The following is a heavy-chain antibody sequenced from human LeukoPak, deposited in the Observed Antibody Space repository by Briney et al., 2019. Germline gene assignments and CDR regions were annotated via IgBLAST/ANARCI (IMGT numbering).Heavy chain of an antibody. CDR1: GYIFSIYW. Sequence: GASLQISCKGSGYIFSIYWIGWVRQVPGKGLGWMGIIYSGDFDTRYSPSFQGQVTISADKSISTAYLQWSSLKASDTAMYYCARLSAAGSTIDYWGQGTLVTVSS. CDR3: ARLSAAGSTIDY. V-gene: IGHV5-51*01. CDR2: IYSGDFDT. J-gene: IGHJ4*02. D-gene: IGHD6-13*01.